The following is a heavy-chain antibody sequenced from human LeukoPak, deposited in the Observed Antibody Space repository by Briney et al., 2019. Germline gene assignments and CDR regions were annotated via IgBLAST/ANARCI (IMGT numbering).Heavy chain of an antibody. CDR1: GFTFSSYA. CDR3: AKVKWGATDYFDY. J-gene: IGHJ4*02. V-gene: IGHV3-23*01. CDR2: ISGSGGST. D-gene: IGHD7-27*01. Sequence: PGGSLRLSCAASGFTFSSYAMSWVRQAPGQGLEWVSAISGSGGSTYYADSVKGRFTISRDNSKNTLYLQMNSLRAEDTAVYYCAKVKWGATDYFDYWGQGTLVTVSS.